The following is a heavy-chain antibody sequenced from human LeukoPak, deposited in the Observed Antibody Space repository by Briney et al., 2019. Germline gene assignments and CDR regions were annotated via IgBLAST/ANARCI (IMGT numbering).Heavy chain of an antibody. CDR3: AKDRVGTVSTFNDY. J-gene: IGHJ4*02. CDR2: VNGSGDST. V-gene: IGHV3-23*01. D-gene: IGHD4-17*01. Sequence: GGSLRLSCAASGFTFSSYAMSWVRQAPGKGLEWVSSVNGSGDSTYYADSVKGRFTISRDNSKNTLYLQMNSLRAEDTAMYYCAKDRVGTVSTFNDYWGQGTLVTVSS. CDR1: GFTFSSYA.